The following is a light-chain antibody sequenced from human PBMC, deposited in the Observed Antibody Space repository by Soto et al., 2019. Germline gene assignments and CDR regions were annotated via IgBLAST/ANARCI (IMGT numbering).Light chain of an antibody. CDR3: TSYTSSTPFYV. J-gene: IGLJ1*01. CDR2: DVS. Sequence: QSVLTQPASVSGSPGQSIALSRPGVRTDFDGYDYVSWYQQHPGQAPQLIIYDVSNRPSGVSHRFSGSKSGDTASLTISGLQAEDEADYYCTSYTSSTPFYVFGTGTKVTVL. CDR1: RTDFDGYDY. V-gene: IGLV2-14*03.